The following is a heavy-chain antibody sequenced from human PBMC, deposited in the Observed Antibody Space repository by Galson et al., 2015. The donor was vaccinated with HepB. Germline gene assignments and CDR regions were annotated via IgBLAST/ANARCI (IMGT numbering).Heavy chain of an antibody. CDR1: GFTFSSYA. CDR2: ISYDGSNK. J-gene: IGHJ3*02. CDR3: ARLTGIPPTFDI. Sequence: SLRLSCAASGFTFSSYAMHWVRQAPGKGLEWVAVISYDGSNKYYADSVKGRFTISGDNSKNTLYLQMNSLRAEDTAVYYCARLTGIPPTFDIWGQGTMVTVSS. D-gene: IGHD3-10*01. V-gene: IGHV3-30*04.